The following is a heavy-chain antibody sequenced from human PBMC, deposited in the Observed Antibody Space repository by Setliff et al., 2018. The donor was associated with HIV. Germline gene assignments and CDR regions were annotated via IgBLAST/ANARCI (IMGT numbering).Heavy chain of an antibody. V-gene: IGHV4-59*08. CDR1: GDSISSYY. D-gene: IGHD2-15*01. Sequence: LSLTCTVSGDSISSYYWNWIRQPPGKALEWIGYIYYGSTRYNPSFEGRVTISVDTSKNQFSLKLRSVTAADTAMYYCARRRCSAASCPDNSWNWLDPWGQGTLVTVSS. CDR2: IYYGST. J-gene: IGHJ5*02. CDR3: ARRRCSAASCPDNSWNWLDP.